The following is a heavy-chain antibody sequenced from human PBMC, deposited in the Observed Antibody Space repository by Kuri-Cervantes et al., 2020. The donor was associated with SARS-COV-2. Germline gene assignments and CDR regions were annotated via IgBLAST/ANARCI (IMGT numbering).Heavy chain of an antibody. Sequence: GESLKISCAASGFTFSDYSVNWVRQAPGKGLEWVSYIGSSSSIIYYADSMKGRFTISRDNAKNSVYLQMNSLKVEDTAVYYCAREEGGELGEAFDYWGQGALVTVSS. D-gene: IGHD7-27*01. CDR2: IGSSSSII. J-gene: IGHJ4*02. CDR1: GFTFSDYS. V-gene: IGHV3-48*01. CDR3: AREEGGELGEAFDY.